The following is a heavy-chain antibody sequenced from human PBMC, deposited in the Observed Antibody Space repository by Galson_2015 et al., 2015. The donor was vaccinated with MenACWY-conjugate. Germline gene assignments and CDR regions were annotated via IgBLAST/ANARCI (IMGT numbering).Heavy chain of an antibody. CDR2: IKQDGSET. CDR3: ASSEYGDLHRGAFDL. D-gene: IGHD4-17*01. J-gene: IGHJ3*01. Sequence: SLRLSCAASELTFRNYWMVWVRLGPENGLRWVATIKQDGSETYYMDSVRGRVTISRDNFQNMLYLQMNSLRVEDTAVYFCASSEYGDLHRGAFDLWGRGTLVTVSS. CDR1: ELTFRNYW. V-gene: IGHV3-7*03.